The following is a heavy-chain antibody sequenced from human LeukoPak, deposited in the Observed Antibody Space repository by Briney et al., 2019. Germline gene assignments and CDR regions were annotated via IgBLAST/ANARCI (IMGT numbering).Heavy chain of an antibody. CDR3: ARDTMVRGIMPIFDP. CDR2: ISGSGGST. Sequence: GGSLTLSCAASGFTFSSYAMSWVRQAPGKGLEWVSAISGSGGSTYYADSVKGRFTVSRDNAKKSLYLQMNSLRAEDTAVYYCARDTMVRGIMPIFDPWGQGTLVTASS. J-gene: IGHJ5*02. V-gene: IGHV3-23*01. CDR1: GFTFSSYA. D-gene: IGHD3-10*01.